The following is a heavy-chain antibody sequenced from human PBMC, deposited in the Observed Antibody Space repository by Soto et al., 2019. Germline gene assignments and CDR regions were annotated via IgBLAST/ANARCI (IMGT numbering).Heavy chain of an antibody. CDR1: GYDFTTYG. Sequence: QVHLVQSGAEVKKPGASVKVSCKDSGYDFTTYGITWVRQAPGQGLEWMAWISAHNGNTDYAQKLQGRGTVTRDTSTSTAYMELRSLRSDDTAVYYCARGRYGDYWGQGALVTVSS. J-gene: IGHJ4*02. CDR2: ISAHNGNT. V-gene: IGHV1-18*01. CDR3: ARGRYGDY. D-gene: IGHD1-1*01.